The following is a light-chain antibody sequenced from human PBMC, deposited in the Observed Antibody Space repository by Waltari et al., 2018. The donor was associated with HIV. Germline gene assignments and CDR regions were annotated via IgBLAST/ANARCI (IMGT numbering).Light chain of an antibody. CDR1: SSDVGIYNL. CDR3: CSYAGSFVV. J-gene: IGLJ2*01. Sequence: QSALTQPASVSGSPGQSITISCTGTSSDVGIYNLVSWYQQYQGKAPKLMIYEGSKRPSGVSNRFSGSKSGNTASLTISGLQTEDEADDYCCSYAGSFVVFGGGTKLTVL. V-gene: IGLV2-23*01. CDR2: EGS.